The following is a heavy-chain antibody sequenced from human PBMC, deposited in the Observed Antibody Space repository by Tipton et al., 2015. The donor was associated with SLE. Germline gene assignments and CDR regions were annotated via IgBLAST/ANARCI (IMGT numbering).Heavy chain of an antibody. Sequence: TLSLTCVVYGGSFSGCYWSWIRQPPGKGLEWIGEINHSGSTNYNPSLKSRVTISVDTSKNQFSLKLSSVTAADTAVYYCARGDTIPSGWFDPWGQGTLVTVSS. CDR1: GGSFSGCY. CDR2: INHSGST. V-gene: IGHV4-34*01. J-gene: IGHJ5*02. D-gene: IGHD3-3*01. CDR3: ARGDTIPSGWFDP.